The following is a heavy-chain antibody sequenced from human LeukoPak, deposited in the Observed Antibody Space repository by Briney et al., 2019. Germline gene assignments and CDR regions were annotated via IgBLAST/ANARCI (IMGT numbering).Heavy chain of an antibody. D-gene: IGHD2-15*01. CDR2: LYNSGST. V-gene: IGHV4-59*12. CDR1: GGSISTYY. J-gene: IGHJ5*02. Sequence: PSETLSLTCTVSGGSISTYYWNWMRQPPGKGLEWIGYLYNSGSTNCNPSLKSRLTISVDTSKNQFSLKLSSVTAADTAVYYCARGGYCSGANCDNWFDPWGQGTLVTVSS. CDR3: ARGGYCSGANCDNWFDP.